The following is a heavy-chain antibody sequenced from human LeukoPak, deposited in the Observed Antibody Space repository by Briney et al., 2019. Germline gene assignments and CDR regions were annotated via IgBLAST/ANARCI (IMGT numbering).Heavy chain of an antibody. CDR3: ATLSQTLPSDY. J-gene: IGHJ4*01. CDR1: GFTFTTYW. Sequence: PGGSLRLSCAASGFTFTTYWMHWVRQAPGKGLVWVSLISTDGSDRRYTDSVKGRFTISRDNAKKTLYLQMNSLRAEDTAVYYCATLSQTLPSDYWGQGTQVTVSS. CDR2: ISTDGSDR. V-gene: IGHV3-74*01.